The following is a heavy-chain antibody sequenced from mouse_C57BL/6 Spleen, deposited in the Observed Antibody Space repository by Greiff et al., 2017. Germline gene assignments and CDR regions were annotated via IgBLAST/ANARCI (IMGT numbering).Heavy chain of an antibody. D-gene: IGHD2-4*01. J-gene: IGHJ3*01. V-gene: IGHV7-3*01. CDR3: SRYDYGLSCAY. CDR2: IRNKANGYTT. Sequence: EVMLVESGGGLVQPGGSLSLSCAASGFTFTDYYMSWVRQPPGKALEWLGFIRNKANGYTTEYSASVKGRFTISRDNSQSILYLQMNALRAEDSATYYCSRYDYGLSCAYWGQGTLVTVSA. CDR1: GFTFTDYY.